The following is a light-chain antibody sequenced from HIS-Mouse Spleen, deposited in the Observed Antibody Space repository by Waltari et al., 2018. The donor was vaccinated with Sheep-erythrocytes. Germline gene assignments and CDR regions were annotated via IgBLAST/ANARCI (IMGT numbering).Light chain of an antibody. CDR1: SSDVGGSNY. J-gene: IGLJ1*01. CDR2: DVS. CDR3: CSYAGSYNHV. V-gene: IGLV2-11*01. Sequence: QSALTQPRSVSGPPGQSVPISCTGTSSDVGGSNYVSWYQQHPGKAPKLMIYDVSKRPSGVPDRFSGSKSGNTASLTISGLQAEDEADYYCCSYAGSYNHVFATGTKVTVL.